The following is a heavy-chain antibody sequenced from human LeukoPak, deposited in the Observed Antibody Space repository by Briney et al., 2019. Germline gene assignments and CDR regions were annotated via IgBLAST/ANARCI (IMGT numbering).Heavy chain of an antibody. CDR1: GFIFSNYW. CDR2: VNSDGSST. CDR3: ARVLAQQQGY. D-gene: IGHD6-13*01. Sequence: GGSLRLSCAASGFIFSNYWMHWVRQAPGKGLVWVSRVNSDGSSTTYADSVTGRFTISRDNAKNTLYLQMNSLRAEDTAVYYCARVLAQQQGYWGQGTLVTVSS. V-gene: IGHV3-74*01. J-gene: IGHJ4*02.